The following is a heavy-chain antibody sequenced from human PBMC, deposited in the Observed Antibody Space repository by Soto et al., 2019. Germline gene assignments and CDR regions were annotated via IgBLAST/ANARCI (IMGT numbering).Heavy chain of an antibody. V-gene: IGHV1-18*01. CDR2: ISAYNGNT. J-gene: IGHJ6*02. D-gene: IGHD2-2*02. Sequence: GASVKVSCKASGYTFTSYGISWVRQAPGQGLEWMGWISAYNGNTNYAQKLQGRVTMTTDTSTSTAYMELRSLRSDDTAVYYCARDRRVPAAIGYYYGMDVWGQGTTVTVSS. CDR3: ARDRRVPAAIGYYYGMDV. CDR1: GYTFTSYG.